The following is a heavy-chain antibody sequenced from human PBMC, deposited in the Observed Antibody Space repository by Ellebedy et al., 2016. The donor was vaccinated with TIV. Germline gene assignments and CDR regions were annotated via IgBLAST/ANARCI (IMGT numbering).Heavy chain of an antibody. V-gene: IGHV1-2*02. J-gene: IGHJ4*02. Sequence: AASVKVSCKASGYTFTDYFIHWVRQAPGQGLEWMGWLNPTSGGISYAQKFQDRVILPRDTSISTAFMELKRLRSDDTAVYYCTRDFYDTSGYYSEDSWGQGTLVTVSS. CDR2: LNPTSGGI. D-gene: IGHD3-22*01. CDR3: TRDFYDTSGYYSEDS. CDR1: GYTFTDYF.